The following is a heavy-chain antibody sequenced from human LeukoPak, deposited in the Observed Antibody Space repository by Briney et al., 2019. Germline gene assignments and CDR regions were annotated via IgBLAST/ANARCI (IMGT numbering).Heavy chain of an antibody. Sequence: GGSLRLSCAASRFTFDSYAMTWVRQAPGKGLEWVSVISGSGDSTYYADSVKGRFTISRDNSKNTLYLQMNSLRAEDTAVYYCAKGSRVVPAAYCDYWGQGTLVTVSS. V-gene: IGHV3-23*01. J-gene: IGHJ4*02. CDR2: ISGSGDST. CDR3: AKGSRVVPAAYCDY. CDR1: RFTFDSYA. D-gene: IGHD2-2*01.